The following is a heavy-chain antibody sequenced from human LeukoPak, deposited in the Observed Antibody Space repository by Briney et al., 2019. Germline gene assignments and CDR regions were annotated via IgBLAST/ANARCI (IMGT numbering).Heavy chain of an antibody. CDR1: GYPFTTYG. CDR3: AREWWGYDVLTGDNWFDP. Sequence: GASVKVSCKASGYPFTTYGIDWVRQAPGQGLEWMGWISTYNGDTNYAQKFQDRVIMTTETSTSTAYIELRSLRSDDTASYYCAREWWGYDVLTGDNWFDPWGQGTLVTVSS. V-gene: IGHV1-18*01. J-gene: IGHJ5*02. CDR2: ISTYNGDT. D-gene: IGHD3-9*01.